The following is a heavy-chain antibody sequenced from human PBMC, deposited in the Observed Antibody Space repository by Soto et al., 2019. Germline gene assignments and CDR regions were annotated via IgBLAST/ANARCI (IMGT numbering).Heavy chain of an antibody. J-gene: IGHJ3*02. CDR1: GFTFSVLA. CDR2: ISGRGENT. D-gene: IGHD4-17*01. V-gene: IGHV3-23*01. CDR3: VKDHGTGDYGVNAVDI. Sequence: EVQLLESGGGLVQPGGSLRLSCAASGFTFSVLAMSWVRQAPGKGLELVSTISGRGENTYYADSVKGRFTISSDNSKNTLNLQMNRLRVEDTAVYYYVKDHGTGDYGVNAVDIWGQGTMVTVAS.